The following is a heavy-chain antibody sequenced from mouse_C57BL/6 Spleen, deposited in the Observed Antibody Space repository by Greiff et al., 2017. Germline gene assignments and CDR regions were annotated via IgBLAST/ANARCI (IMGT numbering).Heavy chain of an antibody. Sequence: VKLQQPGAELVKPGASVKMSCKASGYTFTSYWITWVKQRPGQGLEWIGDIYPGSGSTNYNEKFKSKATLTVDTSSSTAYMQLSSLTSEDSAVYYCARRLITTAPFDYWGQGTTLTVSS. CDR2: IYPGSGST. D-gene: IGHD1-2*01. J-gene: IGHJ2*01. CDR3: ARRLITTAPFDY. CDR1: GYTFTSYW. V-gene: IGHV1-55*01.